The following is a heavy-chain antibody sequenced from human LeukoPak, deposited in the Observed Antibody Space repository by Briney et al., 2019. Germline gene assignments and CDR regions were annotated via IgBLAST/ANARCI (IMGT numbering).Heavy chain of an antibody. D-gene: IGHD3-10*01. CDR1: GGSISSSSSY. V-gene: IGHV4-61*02. CDR2: IYTSGST. J-gene: IGHJ5*02. CDR3: AGGAYGSVSRNWFDP. Sequence: SETLSLTCTVSGGSISSSSSYWSWIRQPAGKGLEWIGRIYTSGSTNYNPSLKSRVTISVDTSNNHFSLNLSSMTAADTAVYYCAGGAYGSVSRNWFDPWGQGILVTVSS.